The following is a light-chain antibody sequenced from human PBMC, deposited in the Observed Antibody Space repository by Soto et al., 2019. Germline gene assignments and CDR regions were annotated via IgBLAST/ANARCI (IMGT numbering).Light chain of an antibody. J-gene: IGLJ2*01. CDR3: SSYTSIDTLEVL. Sequence: QSALTQPASVSGSPGQSITISCTGTNSDIGGYSYVSWYQQHPGKAPKLIIYDVTVRPSGVSNRFSGSKSGDTASLTISGLQAEDEADYYCSSYTSIDTLEVLLGGGTKLTVL. V-gene: IGLV2-14*03. CDR1: NSDIGGYSY. CDR2: DVT.